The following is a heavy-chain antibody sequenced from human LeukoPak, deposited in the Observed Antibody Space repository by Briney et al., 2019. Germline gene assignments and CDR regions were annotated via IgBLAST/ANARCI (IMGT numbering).Heavy chain of an antibody. Sequence: PSETLSLTCTVSGGSISSSTYYWSWIRQPAGKGLEWIGRIYTSGSTNYNPSLKSRVTMSVDTSKNQFSLKLSSVTAADTAVYYCAREAYSSGWYGGGTFDYWGQGTLVTVSS. V-gene: IGHV4-61*02. CDR2: IYTSGST. J-gene: IGHJ4*02. CDR3: AREAYSSGWYGGGTFDY. D-gene: IGHD6-19*01. CDR1: GGSISSSTYY.